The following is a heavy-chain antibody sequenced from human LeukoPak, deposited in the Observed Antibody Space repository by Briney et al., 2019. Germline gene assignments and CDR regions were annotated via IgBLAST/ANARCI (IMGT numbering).Heavy chain of an antibody. Sequence: GGSLRLSCAASGFTFSDYYMSWIRQAPGKGLEWVSYISSSGSTIYYADSVKGRFTISRDNAKNSLYLQMNSLRAEDTAVYYCAKPARTDYADYWGQGTLVTVSS. V-gene: IGHV3-11*01. J-gene: IGHJ4*02. CDR1: GFTFSDYY. D-gene: IGHD1-14*01. CDR2: ISSSGSTI. CDR3: AKPARTDYADY.